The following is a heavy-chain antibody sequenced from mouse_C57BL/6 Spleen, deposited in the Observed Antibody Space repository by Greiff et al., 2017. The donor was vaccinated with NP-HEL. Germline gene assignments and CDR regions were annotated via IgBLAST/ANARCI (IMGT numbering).Heavy chain of an antibody. D-gene: IGHD2-1*01. Sequence: QVQLQQPGAELVKPGASVKLSCKASGYTFTSYWMHWVKQRPGQGLEWIGMIHPNSGSTNYNEKFKSKATLTVGKSSSTAYMQLSSLTSEDSAVYYCARSYGNLYYFDYWGQGTTLTVSS. V-gene: IGHV1-64*01. CDR1: GYTFTSYW. J-gene: IGHJ2*01. CDR2: IHPNSGST. CDR3: ARSYGNLYYFDY.